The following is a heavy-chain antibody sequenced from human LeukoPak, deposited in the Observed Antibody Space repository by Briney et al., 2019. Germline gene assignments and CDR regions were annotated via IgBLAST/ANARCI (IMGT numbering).Heavy chain of an antibody. CDR2: FDPEGGDT. V-gene: IGHV1-69-2*01. CDR3: ATDAEYRIAARKLDY. Sequence: ASVKLSCKTSGYIFTDHYMHWVRQAPGKGLEWMGRFDPEGGDTLYAEKFQGRVTITADTSTATSYMEVSSLTSEDTAVYYCATDAEYRIAARKLDYWGQGTLVTASA. D-gene: IGHD6-6*01. CDR1: GYIFTDHY. J-gene: IGHJ4*02.